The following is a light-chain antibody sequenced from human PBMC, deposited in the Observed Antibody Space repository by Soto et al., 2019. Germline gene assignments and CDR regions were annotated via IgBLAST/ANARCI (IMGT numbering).Light chain of an antibody. CDR1: SSDVGGYNY. CDR2: EVN. V-gene: IGLV2-14*01. J-gene: IGLJ2*01. CDR3: GTWDSSLSVL. Sequence: QSALTQPASVSGSPGQSITISCTGTSSDVGGYNYVSWYQQHPGKAPKLMIYEVNNRPSGVSNRFSGSKSGNTASLTISGLQAEDEADYYCGTWDSSLSVLFGGGTKLTVL.